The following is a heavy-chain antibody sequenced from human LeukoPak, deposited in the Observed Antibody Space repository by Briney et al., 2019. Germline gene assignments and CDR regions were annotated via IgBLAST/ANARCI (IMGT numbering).Heavy chain of an antibody. V-gene: IGHV3-23*01. CDR3: ARDIQLST. CDR1: GFTFSDSA. D-gene: IGHD5-24*01. CDR2: ISFSGANT. J-gene: IGHJ3*01. Sequence: GGSLRLSCAASGFTFSDSAMSWVRQAPGKGLEWVSLISFSGANTYYADSVKGRFTISRDNSKDTLYLLINSLRAEDTAIYYCARDIQLSTWGRGTMVTVSS.